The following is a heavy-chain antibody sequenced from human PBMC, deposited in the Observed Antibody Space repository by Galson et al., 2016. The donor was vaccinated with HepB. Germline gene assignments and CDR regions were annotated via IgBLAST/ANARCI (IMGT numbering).Heavy chain of an antibody. J-gene: IGHJ4*02. CDR3: ARVGGNFHKDLYFFDY. Sequence: SETLSLTCSVSRSIVSGDSLYWSWIRQPPGEALEWIGYISPSGRTNYNPSVKSRVTISLDTSKNQFSLKVSSVTAADTAVYYCARVGGNFHKDLYFFDYWGQGTLITVSS. D-gene: IGHD1-7*01. V-gene: IGHV4-61*01. CDR2: ISPSGRT. CDR1: RSIVSGDSLY.